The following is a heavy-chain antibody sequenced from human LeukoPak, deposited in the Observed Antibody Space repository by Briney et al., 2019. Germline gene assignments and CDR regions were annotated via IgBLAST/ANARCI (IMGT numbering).Heavy chain of an antibody. V-gene: IGHV3-30-3*01. CDR1: GFTFSSYA. Sequence: GSLRLSCAASGFTFSSYAMHWVRQAPGKGLEWVAVISYDGSNKYYADSVKGRFTISRDNSKNTLYLQMNSLRAEDTAVYYCAKDNHDYIKGYYWAQGTLFTVSS. D-gene: IGHD4-11*01. CDR3: AKDNHDYIKGYY. J-gene: IGHJ4*02. CDR2: ISYDGSNK.